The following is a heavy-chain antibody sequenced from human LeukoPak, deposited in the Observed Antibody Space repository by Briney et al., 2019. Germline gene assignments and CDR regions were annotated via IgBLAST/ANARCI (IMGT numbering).Heavy chain of an antibody. CDR1: GFTFDRYW. D-gene: IGHD1-26*01. J-gene: IGHJ4*02. CDR3: AREATVGGALED. V-gene: IGHV3-74*01. Sequence: PGGSLRLSCAASGFTFDRYWMHWVRQTPGKRLVWVSRINQDGRYISYADSVQGRFTISRDTAKSTLFLQMNSLRVDETAIYFCAREATVGGALEDWGQGALVTVSS. CDR2: INQDGRYI.